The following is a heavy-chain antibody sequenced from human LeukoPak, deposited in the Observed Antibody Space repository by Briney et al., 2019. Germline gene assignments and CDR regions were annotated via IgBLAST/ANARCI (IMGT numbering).Heavy chain of an antibody. V-gene: IGHV1-2*02. J-gene: IGHJ4*02. Sequence: ASVKVSCKASGYTFTSYGISWVRQAPGQGLEWMGWINPNSGGTNYAQKFQGRVTMTRDTSISTAYMELSRLRSDDTAVYYCANGVDYYGSGSYYRYWGQGTLVTVSS. CDR2: INPNSGGT. CDR3: ANGVDYYGSGSYYRY. CDR1: GYTFTSYG. D-gene: IGHD3-10*01.